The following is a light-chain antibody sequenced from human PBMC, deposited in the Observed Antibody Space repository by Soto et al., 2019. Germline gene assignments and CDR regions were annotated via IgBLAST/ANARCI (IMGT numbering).Light chain of an antibody. V-gene: IGLV1-40*01. J-gene: IGLJ2*01. CDR3: QSYDSSLSVV. CDR2: GNS. Sequence: QSVLTQPPSVSGAPGQRVTISCTGSSSNIGAPYDVHWYLQLPETAPKLLIYGNSNRPSGVPDRFSGSKSGTSASLAITGLQAEDEADYYCQSYDSSLSVVFGGGTEVTVL. CDR1: SSNIGAPYD.